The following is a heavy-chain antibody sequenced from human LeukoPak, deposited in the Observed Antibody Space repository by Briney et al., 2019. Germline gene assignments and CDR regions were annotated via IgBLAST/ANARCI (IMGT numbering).Heavy chain of an antibody. CDR2: IYYSGST. V-gene: IGHV4-59*01. CDR3: ARVPYYYGSGSYLSPQYYMDV. Sequence: PSGTLSLTCSVSGGSISGYYWSWIRQPPGKGLEWIGYIYYSGSTNYNPSLKSRVTISVDTSKNQFSLKLSSVTAADTAVYYCARVPYYYGSGSYLSPQYYMDVWGKGTTVTVSS. D-gene: IGHD3-10*01. CDR1: GGSISGYY. J-gene: IGHJ6*03.